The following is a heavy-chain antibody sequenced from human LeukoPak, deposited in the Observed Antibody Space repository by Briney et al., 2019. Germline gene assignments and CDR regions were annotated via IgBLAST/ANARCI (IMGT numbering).Heavy chain of an antibody. D-gene: IGHD3-10*01. CDR2: IYYSGST. CDR1: GGSISSYY. V-gene: IGHV4-59*01. CDR3: AGGATMVRGVIPTPDY. J-gene: IGHJ4*02. Sequence: SETLSLTCTVSGGSISSYYWSWIRQPPGKGLEWIGYIYYSGSTNYNPSLKSRVTISVDTSKNQFSLKLSSVTAADTAVYYCAGGATMVRGVIPTPDYWGQGTLVTVSS.